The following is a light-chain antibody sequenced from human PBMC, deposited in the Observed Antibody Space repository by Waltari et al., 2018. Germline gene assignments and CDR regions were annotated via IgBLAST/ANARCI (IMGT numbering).Light chain of an antibody. CDR3: QQYSSTPGT. V-gene: IGKV1-NL1*01. CDR2: GAS. CDR1: QGISSS. Sequence: DIQMTQSPSSLSASVGDRVTITCRASQGISSSLAWYQQKPAKAPKLLLYGASKLESGVPSRFSGNGSGTDYTLTISSLQPEDFVTYYCQQYSSTPGTFGQGTRLEIK. J-gene: IGKJ5*01.